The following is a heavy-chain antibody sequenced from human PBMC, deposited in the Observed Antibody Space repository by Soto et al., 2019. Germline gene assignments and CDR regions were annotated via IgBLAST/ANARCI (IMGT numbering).Heavy chain of an antibody. Sequence: QVQLVQSGAEVKKPGSSVKVSCKASGGTFSSYAISWVRQAPGQGLEWMGGIIPIFGTANYAQKFQGRVTITADESTSTAYMELSSLRSEDTAVYYCVRVVYCSGGSCYFGFDYWGQGTLVTVSS. V-gene: IGHV1-69*01. CDR1: GGTFSSYA. J-gene: IGHJ4*02. CDR2: IIPIFGTA. CDR3: VRVVYCSGGSCYFGFDY. D-gene: IGHD2-15*01.